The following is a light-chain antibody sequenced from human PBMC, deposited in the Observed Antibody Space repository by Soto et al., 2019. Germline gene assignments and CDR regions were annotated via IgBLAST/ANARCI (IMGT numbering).Light chain of an antibody. J-gene: IGKJ1*01. V-gene: IGKV3-15*01. CDR3: QQNNNWPRT. CDR2: GAS. CDR1: QSVNSD. Sequence: ETVMTQSPATLSVSPGERATLSCRASQSVNSDLAWYQKKPGQAPRLLIYGASTRATGIPARFSGGGSGTEFTLTISSLQSEDFAVCHCQQNNNWPRTFGQGTKVDIK.